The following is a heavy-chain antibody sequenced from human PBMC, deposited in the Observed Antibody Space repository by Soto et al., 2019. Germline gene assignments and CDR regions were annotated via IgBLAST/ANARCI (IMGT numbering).Heavy chain of an antibody. CDR3: TREADYRSGSDIPYFFDF. CDR1: GFTFSDHY. Sequence: VQLVESGGGLVQPGGSLRLSCAVSGFTFSDHYMDWVRQAPGKGLEWVGRTKNKPNSYSTEYAASVRGRFTISRDDSQKSLYLQRTSLKTEDTAIYFCTREADYRSGSDIPYFFDFWGQGILVTVSS. D-gene: IGHD3-3*01. J-gene: IGHJ4*02. CDR2: TKNKPNSYST. V-gene: IGHV3-72*01.